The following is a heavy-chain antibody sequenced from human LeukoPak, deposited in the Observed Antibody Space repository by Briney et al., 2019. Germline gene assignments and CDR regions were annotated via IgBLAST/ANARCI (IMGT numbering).Heavy chain of an antibody. CDR3: ARVGSSNWYGGPDTFDI. CDR1: GGTFSSYA. D-gene: IGHD6-13*01. J-gene: IGHJ3*02. CDR2: IIPIFGTA. Sequence: EASVKVSCKASGGTFSSYAISWVRQAPGQGLEWMGGIIPIFGTANYAQKFQGRVTITTDESTSTAYMELSSLRSEDTAVYYCARVGSSNWYGGPDTFDIWGQGTMVTVSS. V-gene: IGHV1-69*05.